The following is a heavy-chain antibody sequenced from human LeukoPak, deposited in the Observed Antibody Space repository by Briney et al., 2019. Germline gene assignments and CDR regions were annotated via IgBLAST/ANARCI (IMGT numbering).Heavy chain of an antibody. CDR2: ISAYNDNT. V-gene: IGHV1-18*01. Sequence: ASVKVSCKASGYIFTSYGLSWVRQAPGQGLEWMGWISAYNDNTNYAQKLQGRVTMTTDTSTNTAYMELRSLTSDDTAVYYCATYGSSSRFDYWGQGTLVTVSS. CDR3: ATYGSSSRFDY. J-gene: IGHJ4*02. CDR1: GYIFTSYG. D-gene: IGHD6-6*01.